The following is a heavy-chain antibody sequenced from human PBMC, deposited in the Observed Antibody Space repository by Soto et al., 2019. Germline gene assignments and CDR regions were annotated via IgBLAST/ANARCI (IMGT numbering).Heavy chain of an antibody. CDR1: GDSISSYP. CDR3: ARTSISGYDY. D-gene: IGHD3-9*01. CDR2: FHNSGST. J-gene: IGHJ4*02. V-gene: IGHV4-59*08. Sequence: SETLFLTCTVSGDSISSYPWSWIRQPPGKGLEWIAYFHNSGSTKYNPSPKSRITISIDTSKNQISLNLSSVTAADTAVYYCARTSISGYDYWGQGILVTVSS.